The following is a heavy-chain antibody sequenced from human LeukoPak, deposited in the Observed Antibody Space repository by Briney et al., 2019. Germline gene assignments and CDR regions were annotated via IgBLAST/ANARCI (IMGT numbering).Heavy chain of an antibody. CDR3: ARVTMVRGVINFDY. D-gene: IGHD3-10*01. CDR2: INHSGST. V-gene: IGHV4-34*01. Sequence: PSETLSLTCAVYGGSFSGYYWSWIRQPPGKGLEWIGEINHSGSTNYNPSLKSRVTISVDTSKNQFSLKLSSVTAADTAVYCCARVTMVRGVINFDYWGQGTLVTVSS. J-gene: IGHJ4*02. CDR1: GGSFSGYY.